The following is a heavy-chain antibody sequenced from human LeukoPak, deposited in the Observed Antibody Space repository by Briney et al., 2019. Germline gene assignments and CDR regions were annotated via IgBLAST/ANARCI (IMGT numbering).Heavy chain of an antibody. CDR2: VNEVGGT. V-gene: IGHV4-34*01. CDR3: ARGQGATVPQVGKNWFDP. D-gene: IGHD1-26*01. CDR1: GFTFSSYE. Sequence: MTGGSLRLSCAASGFTFSSYEMNWIRQTPSKGLEWIGEVNEVGGTNISPSLRNRVILSVDTSKNQFFLKLISVTVADTAVYYCARGQGATVPQVGKNWFDPWGQGTRVTVSS. J-gene: IGHJ5*02.